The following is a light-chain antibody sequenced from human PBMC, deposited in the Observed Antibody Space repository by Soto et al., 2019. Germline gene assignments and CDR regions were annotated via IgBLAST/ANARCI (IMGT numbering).Light chain of an antibody. V-gene: IGLV2-8*01. CDR3: SSYAGSSNV. J-gene: IGLJ1*01. Sequence: QSALTQPPSASGSPGQSVAISCTGTSSDVGGYNYVSWYQQHPGKAPKLMLYEVNKRPSGVPDRFSVSKSGNTASLTVSGLQAEDEADYYCSSYAGSSNVFGTGTKVTVL. CDR1: SSDVGGYNY. CDR2: EVN.